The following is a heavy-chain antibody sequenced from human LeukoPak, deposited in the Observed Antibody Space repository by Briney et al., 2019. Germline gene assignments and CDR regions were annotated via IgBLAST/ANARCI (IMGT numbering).Heavy chain of an antibody. D-gene: IGHD2-15*01. J-gene: IGHJ3*02. Sequence: SETLSLTCAVYGGSFSGYYWSWIRQPPGKGLEWIGEINHSGSTNYNPSLKSRVTISVDTSKNQFSLKLSSVTAADPAVYYCARGLVGLVAAIDVFDIWGKGKMVTVSS. CDR1: GGSFSGYY. CDR2: INHSGST. V-gene: IGHV4-34*01. CDR3: ARGLVGLVAAIDVFDI.